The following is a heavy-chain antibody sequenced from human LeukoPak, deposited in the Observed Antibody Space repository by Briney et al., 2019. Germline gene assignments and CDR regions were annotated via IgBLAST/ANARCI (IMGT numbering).Heavy chain of an antibody. CDR2: ISGSDGST. V-gene: IGHV3-23*01. Sequence: PGGSLRLSCAASGFTFSSCAMSWVRQAPGKGLEWVSAISGSDGSTYYADSVKGRFTISRDNSKNTLYLQMNSLRAEDTAVYYCAKQFLGYKELDIWGQGTMVTVSS. J-gene: IGHJ3*02. CDR1: GFTFSSCA. D-gene: IGHD1-1*01. CDR3: AKQFLGYKELDI.